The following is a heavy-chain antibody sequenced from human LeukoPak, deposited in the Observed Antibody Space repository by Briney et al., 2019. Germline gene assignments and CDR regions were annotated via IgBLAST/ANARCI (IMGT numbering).Heavy chain of an antibody. CDR2: IYPCDSHT. D-gene: IGHD4-23*01. CDR1: GYRFTNYW. V-gene: IGHV5-51*01. Sequence: GASLKISCKGSGYRFTNYWIAGGRQMPGKGLVWMGIIYPCDSHTRYSPSFEGQITISVDKSITTAYLQWSSLKASDTAMYYCVRRTGNSFVDYWGQGTVVTVSS. CDR3: VRRTGNSFVDY. J-gene: IGHJ4*02.